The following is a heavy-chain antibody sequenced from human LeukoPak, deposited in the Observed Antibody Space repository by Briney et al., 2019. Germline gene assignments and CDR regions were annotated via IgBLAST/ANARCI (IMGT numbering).Heavy chain of an antibody. D-gene: IGHD6-13*01. CDR1: GFTFSSYA. Sequence: GGSLRLSCAASGFTFSSYAMNWVRQAPGKGLEWVSVISGSGGSIYYADSAKGRFTISRDNSKNTLYLQMNSLTVEDTAVYYCARSQSSSLIDYWGQGTLVTVSS. CDR2: ISGSGGSI. CDR3: ARSQSSSLIDY. V-gene: IGHV3-23*01. J-gene: IGHJ4*02.